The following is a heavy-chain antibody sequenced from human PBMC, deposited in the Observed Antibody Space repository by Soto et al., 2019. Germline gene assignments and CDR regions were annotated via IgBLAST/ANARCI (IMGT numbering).Heavy chain of an antibody. J-gene: IGHJ5*02. Sequence: PSETLSLTCTVSGGSISSYYWSWIRQPPGKGLEWIGYIYYSGRTNYNPSLKSRVTISVDTSKNQFSLKLSSVTAADTAVYYCGRGYCSSTSCYIWDNWFDPWGQGTLVTVSS. CDR3: GRGYCSSTSCYIWDNWFDP. D-gene: IGHD2-2*02. CDR2: IYYSGRT. CDR1: GGSISSYY. V-gene: IGHV4-59*01.